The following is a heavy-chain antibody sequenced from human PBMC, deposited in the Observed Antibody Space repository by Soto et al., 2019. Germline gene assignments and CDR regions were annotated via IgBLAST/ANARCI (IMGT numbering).Heavy chain of an antibody. V-gene: IGHV3-30-3*01. J-gene: IGHJ6*02. Sequence: QVQLVESGGGVVQPGRSLRLSCAASGFTFSYHALNWVRQAPGKGLEWVAVISYDGDNKYIAEAVKGRLTISRDNPKNTVSLQMNSMRTEDTAMYFCARGPTTSACSVMAGWGQGTTVTASS. D-gene: IGHD1-1*01. CDR1: GFTFSYHA. CDR2: ISYDGDNK. CDR3: ARGPTTSACSVMAG.